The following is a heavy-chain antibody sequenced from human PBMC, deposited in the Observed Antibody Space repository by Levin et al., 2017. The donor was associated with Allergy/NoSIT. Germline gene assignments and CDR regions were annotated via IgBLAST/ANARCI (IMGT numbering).Heavy chain of an antibody. CDR3: SSGFCGTNCYNLEY. V-gene: IGHV3-30*03. CDR2: MSHDGSIK. J-gene: IGHJ4*02. D-gene: IGHD2-21*02. CDR1: GFTFSNYG. Sequence: GGSLRLSCAASGFTFSNYGMHWVRQAPGKGLEWMALMSHDGSIKHYSDSVKGRFTISRDNSKDTLYLQMNSLRTEDTAVYYCSSGFCGTNCYNLEYWGRGTLITVSS.